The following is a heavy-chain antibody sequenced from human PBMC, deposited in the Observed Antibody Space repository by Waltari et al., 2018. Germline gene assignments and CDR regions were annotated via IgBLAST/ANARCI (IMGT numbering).Heavy chain of an antibody. CDR2: IYSGGST. D-gene: IGHD3-16*02. CDR3: AREGDMITFGGVIVT. V-gene: IGHV3-53*01. J-gene: IGHJ4*02. CDR1: GFTVSRNY. Sequence: EVQLVESGGGLIQPGGSLRLSCAASGFTVSRNYMSWVRQAPGKGLVWFSVIYSGGSTSYADSVTGRFTTSRDNSKNTLYLQMNSLRAEDTAVYYCAREGDMITFGGVIVTWGQGTLVTVSS.